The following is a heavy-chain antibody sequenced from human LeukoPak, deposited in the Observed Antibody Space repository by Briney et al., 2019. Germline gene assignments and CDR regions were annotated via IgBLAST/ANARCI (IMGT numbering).Heavy chain of an antibody. CDR2: ISATGGDT. Sequence: GGSLRLSCAASGFTFTTYSMTWVRQAPGEGLEWVSSISATGGDTYYADSVKGRFTISRDNSKNTLYLQMNSLRAEDTAVYYCAKKISGWRIPGDFWGQGTLVTVSS. J-gene: IGHJ4*02. V-gene: IGHV3-23*01. CDR3: AKKISGWRIPGDF. D-gene: IGHD6-19*01. CDR1: GFTFTTYS.